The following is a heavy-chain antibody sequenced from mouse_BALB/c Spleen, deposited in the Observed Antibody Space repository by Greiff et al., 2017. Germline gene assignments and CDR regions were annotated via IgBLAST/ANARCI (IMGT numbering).Heavy chain of an antibody. CDR2: IWGDGST. D-gene: IGHD2-3*01. Sequence: LVAPSQSLSITCTVSGFSLTGYDVNWVRQPPGKGLEWLGMIWGDGSTDYNSALKSRLSISKDNSKSQVFLKMNSLQTDDTARYYCARDRGYDGSMDYWGQGTSVTVSS. J-gene: IGHJ4*01. CDR3: ARDRGYDGSMDY. V-gene: IGHV2-6-7*01. CDR1: GFSLTGYD.